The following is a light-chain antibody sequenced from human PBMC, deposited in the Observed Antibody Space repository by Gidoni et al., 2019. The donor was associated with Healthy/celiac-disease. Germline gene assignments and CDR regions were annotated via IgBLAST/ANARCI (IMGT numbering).Light chain of an antibody. V-gene: IGKV4-1*01. Sequence: DIVMTQPPDSLAVSLGERATLNCKSSQSVFYSSNNKNYLAWYQQKPGQPPKLLIYWASTRESGVPDRFSGSGSGTDFTLTISSLQAEDVAVYYCQQYYSTPLTFGGGTKVEIK. J-gene: IGKJ4*01. CDR3: QQYYSTPLT. CDR1: QSVFYSSNNKNY. CDR2: WAS.